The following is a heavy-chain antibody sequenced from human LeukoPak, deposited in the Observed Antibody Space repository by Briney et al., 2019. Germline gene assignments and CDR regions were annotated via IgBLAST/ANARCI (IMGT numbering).Heavy chain of an antibody. Sequence: APVTVSCKASGYTFTGYYMHWVRQAPGQGLEWMGWINPNSGGTNYAQKFQGRVTMTRDTSISTAYMELSRLRSDDTAVYYCARDSGSSDFDHWGQGTLVTVSS. CDR2: INPNSGGT. J-gene: IGHJ4*02. V-gene: IGHV1-2*02. CDR3: ARDSGSSDFDH. D-gene: IGHD1-26*01. CDR1: GYTFTGYY.